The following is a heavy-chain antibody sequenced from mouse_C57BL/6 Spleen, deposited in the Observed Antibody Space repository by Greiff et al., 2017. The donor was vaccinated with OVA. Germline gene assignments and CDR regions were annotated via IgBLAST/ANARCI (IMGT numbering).Heavy chain of an antibody. CDR2: ISYDGSN. CDR1: GYSITSGYY. V-gene: IGHV3-6*01. D-gene: IGHD1-1*01. Sequence: EVQLQQSGPGLVKPSQSLSLTCSVTGYSITSGYYWNWIRQFPGNKLEWMGYISYDGSNNYNPSLKNRISITRDTSKNQFFLKLNSVTTEDTATYYCAREEFYYGSSYVGAMDYWGQGTSVTVSS. CDR3: AREEFYYGSSYVGAMDY. J-gene: IGHJ4*01.